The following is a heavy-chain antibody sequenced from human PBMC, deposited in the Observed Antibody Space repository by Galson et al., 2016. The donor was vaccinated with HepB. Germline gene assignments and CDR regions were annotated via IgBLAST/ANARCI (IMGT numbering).Heavy chain of an antibody. D-gene: IGHD4-11*01. J-gene: IGHJ6*02. V-gene: IGHV3-9*01. CDR3: TKDTRPRMAPRSDSICGMDV. Sequence: SLRLSCAASGFTFGDYAMHWVRQAPGKGLEWVSGISWNSGSIDYADSVKGRFTISRDNAKNSLYLQMNSLRTEDTALYCCTKDTRPRMAPRSDSICGMDVWGQGTTVTVSS. CDR2: ISWNSGSI. CDR1: GFTFGDYA.